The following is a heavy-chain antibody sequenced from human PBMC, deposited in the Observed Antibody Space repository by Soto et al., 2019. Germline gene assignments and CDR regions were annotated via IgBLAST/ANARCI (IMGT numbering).Heavy chain of an antibody. D-gene: IGHD2-2*01. J-gene: IGHJ5*02. CDR3: ARTPGQYCSSTSRYPYNWFDP. CDR2: INHSGST. V-gene: IGHV4-34*01. CDR1: GGSFSGYY. Sequence: QVQLQQWGAGLLKPSETLSLTCAVYGGSFSGYYWSWIREPPGKGLEWIGEINHSGSTNYNPSLTSRVTISVDTSKNQFSLKLSSVTAADTAVYYCARTPGQYCSSTSRYPYNWFDPWGQGTLVTVSS.